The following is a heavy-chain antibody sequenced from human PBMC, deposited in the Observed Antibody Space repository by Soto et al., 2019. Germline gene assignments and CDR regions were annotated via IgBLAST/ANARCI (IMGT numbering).Heavy chain of an antibody. Sequence: QVSLQESGPGLVKPSETLSLTCTVSGGSVSNYYWTWIRQPPGKGLEWISYINYSGSTDHSPSLKSRVTISLDTSKNPFSLRLISVTAADTAGYYCARLAPRYRIRDYNYDSLDFWGQGTTVIVSS. CDR1: GGSVSNYY. CDR2: INYSGST. CDR3: ARLAPRYRIRDYNYDSLDF. V-gene: IGHV4-59*02. J-gene: IGHJ6*02. D-gene: IGHD1-20*01.